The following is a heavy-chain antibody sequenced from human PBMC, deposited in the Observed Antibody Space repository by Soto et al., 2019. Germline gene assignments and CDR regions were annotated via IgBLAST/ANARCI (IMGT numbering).Heavy chain of an antibody. D-gene: IGHD4-17*01. CDR2: IYYSGST. CDR3: ARYQGTTVTLDY. V-gene: IGHV4-31*03. J-gene: IGHJ4*02. CDR1: GGSISSGGYY. Sequence: SETLSLTCTVSGGSISSGGYYWSWIRQHPGKGLEWIGYIYYSGSTYYNPSLKSRVTISVDTSKNQFSLKLSSVTAADTAVYYCARYQGTTVTLDYWGQGTLVTVSS.